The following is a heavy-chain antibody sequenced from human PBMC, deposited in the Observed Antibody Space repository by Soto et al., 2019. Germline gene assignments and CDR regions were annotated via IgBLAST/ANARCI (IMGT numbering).Heavy chain of an antibody. J-gene: IGHJ6*01. CDR3: ARHGFGPLHGLVDV. D-gene: IGHD3-10*01. CDR1: GGSITNYY. Sequence: QVQLQESGPGLVKPSETLSLTCTVSGGSITNYYCSWFRQPPGKGLQWIGYINYDGYSAYNLSLKRRVTLSTDASKTQFSLMLKSVTATDTAVYYCARHGFGPLHGLVDVWGPGTTVIVSS. V-gene: IGHV4-59*08. CDR2: INYDGYS.